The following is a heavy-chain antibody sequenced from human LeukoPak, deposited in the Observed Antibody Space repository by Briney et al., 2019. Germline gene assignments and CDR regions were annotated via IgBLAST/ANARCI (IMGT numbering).Heavy chain of an antibody. D-gene: IGHD2-8*01. CDR2: INQSGTT. V-gene: IGHV4-34*01. CDR1: GGSFSGYY. Sequence: SETLSLTCAVYGGSFSGYYWTWIRQPPGKGLEWVGEINQSGTTDYNPSLKRRVSISIDTSKISFSLKLTSVTAADTAVYYCARIGAGVNFDYWGQGTLVTVSS. CDR3: ARIGAGVNFDY. J-gene: IGHJ4*02.